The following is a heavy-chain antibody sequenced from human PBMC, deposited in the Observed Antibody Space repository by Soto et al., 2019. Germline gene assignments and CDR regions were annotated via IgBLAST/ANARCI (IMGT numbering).Heavy chain of an antibody. CDR3: ARLITVTQALDY. CDR1: GFSLSTSGVG. V-gene: IGHV2-5*02. D-gene: IGHD4-17*01. J-gene: IGHJ4*02. CDR2: IYWGDDK. Sequence: QITLKESGPTLVKPTQTLTLTCTFSGFSLSTSGVGVGWIRQSPGKALEWLALIYWGDDKRYSPSLKSRLTNNKDTSKNQVLLRMTNMDPVDTGTYYCARLITVTQALDYWGQGTLVTVSS.